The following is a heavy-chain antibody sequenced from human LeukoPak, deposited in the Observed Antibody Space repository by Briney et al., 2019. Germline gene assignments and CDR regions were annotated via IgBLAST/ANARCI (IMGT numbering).Heavy chain of an antibody. CDR1: GYTFTGYY. CDR3: AMLLEMATINDY. CDR2: INPNSGGT. J-gene: IGHJ4*02. Sequence: ASVKVSCKASGYTFTGYYMHWVRQAPGQGLEWMEWINPNSGGTNYAQKFQGRVTMTRDTSISTAYMELSRLRSDDTAVYYCAMLLEMATINDYWGQGTLFTVSS. D-gene: IGHD5-24*01. V-gene: IGHV1-2*02.